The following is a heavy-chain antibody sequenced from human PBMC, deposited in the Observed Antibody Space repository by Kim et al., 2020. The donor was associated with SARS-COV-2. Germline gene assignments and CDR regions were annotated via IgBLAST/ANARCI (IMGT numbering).Heavy chain of an antibody. CDR3: ATQYYDILTGYFYWFDP. D-gene: IGHD3-9*01. J-gene: IGHJ5*02. Sequence: SETLSLTCTVSGGSISSSSYYWGWIRQPPGKGLEWIGSIYYSGSTYYNPSLKSRVTISVDTSKNQFSLKLSSVTAADTAVYYCATQYYDILTGYFYWFDPWGQVTLVTVSS. CDR2: IYYSGST. V-gene: IGHV4-39*01. CDR1: GGSISSSSYY.